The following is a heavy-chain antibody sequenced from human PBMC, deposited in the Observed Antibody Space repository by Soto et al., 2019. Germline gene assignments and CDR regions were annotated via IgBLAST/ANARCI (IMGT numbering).Heavy chain of an antibody. D-gene: IGHD3-16*01. CDR3: AKDLSKAGVYNMLIRGDAFDI. Sequence: PGGSLRLSCAASGFTFSSYAMSWVRQAPGKGLEWVSAISGSGGSTYYADSVKGRFTISRDNSKNTLYLQMNSLRAEDTAVYYCAKDLSKAGVYNMLIRGDAFDIWGQGTMATVSS. CDR1: GFTFSSYA. CDR2: ISGSGGST. J-gene: IGHJ3*02. V-gene: IGHV3-23*01.